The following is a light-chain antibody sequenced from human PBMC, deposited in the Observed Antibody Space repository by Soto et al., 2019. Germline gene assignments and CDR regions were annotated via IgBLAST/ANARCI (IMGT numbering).Light chain of an antibody. J-gene: IGLJ3*02. CDR1: SSDVGGYNY. Sequence: QSALTQPRSVSGSPGQSVTISCTGTSSDVGGYNYVSWYQQHPGKAPKRMIYDVSKRPSGVPDRFSGSKSGNTASLTISGLQAEDEADYYCCSYAGSYTWVFGGGTQLTVL. CDR2: DVS. CDR3: CSYAGSYTWV. V-gene: IGLV2-11*01.